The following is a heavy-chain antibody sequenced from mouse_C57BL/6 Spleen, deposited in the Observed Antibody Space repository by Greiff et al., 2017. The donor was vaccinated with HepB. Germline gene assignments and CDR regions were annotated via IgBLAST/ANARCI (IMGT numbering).Heavy chain of an antibody. CDR2: IYPGDGDT. Sequence: QVQLQQSGAELVKPGASVKISCKASGYAFSSYWMNWVKQRPGKGLEWIGQIYPGDGDTNYNGKFKGKATMTADKSSSTAYMQLSSLTSEDSAVYFCAIKAVDRYFDVWGPGTTVTVSS. CDR3: AIKAVDRYFDV. V-gene: IGHV1-80*01. J-gene: IGHJ1*01. D-gene: IGHD1-3*01. CDR1: GYAFSSYW.